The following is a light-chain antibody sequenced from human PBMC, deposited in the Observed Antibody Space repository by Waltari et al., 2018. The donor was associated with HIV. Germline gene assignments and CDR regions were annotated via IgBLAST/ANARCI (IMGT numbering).Light chain of an antibody. Sequence: QSALTQPASVSGSPGQSITISCTSHSSDVGGYNYVSWDQRQPGKAPKLMIYDVKNRPSGVSNRFSGSKSGNTASLTISGLQAEDEADYYCSSYTSSSTRVFGGGTKVTVL. CDR1: SSDVGGYNY. J-gene: IGLJ3*02. CDR3: SSYTSSSTRV. V-gene: IGLV2-14*03. CDR2: DVK.